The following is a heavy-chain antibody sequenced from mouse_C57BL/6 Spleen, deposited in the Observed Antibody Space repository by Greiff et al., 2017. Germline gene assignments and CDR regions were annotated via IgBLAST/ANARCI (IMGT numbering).Heavy chain of an antibody. CDR3: ASDSSGWRYAMDY. CDR1: GFTFSDYY. Sequence: DVMLVESGGGLVQPGGSLKLSCAASGFTFSDYYMYWVRQTPEKRLEWVAYISNGGGSTYYPDTVKGRFTISRDNAKNTLYLQMSRLKSEDTAMYYCASDSSGWRYAMDYWGQGTSVTVSS. J-gene: IGHJ4*01. D-gene: IGHD3-2*02. V-gene: IGHV5-12*01. CDR2: ISNGGGST.